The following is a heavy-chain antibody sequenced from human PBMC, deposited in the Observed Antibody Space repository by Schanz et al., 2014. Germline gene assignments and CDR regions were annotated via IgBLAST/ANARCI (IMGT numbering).Heavy chain of an antibody. J-gene: IGHJ4*02. Sequence: EVQLAESGGGLVQPGGSLRLSCAVSGFTVSSNHMSWVRQAPGKGLEWVSVIYSGIGAYYADSVKDRFTVSRDNSKNTVYLQMNRLRAEDTAVYCCARVHHYDPSGWGYFDYWGQGALVTVSS. V-gene: IGHV3-66*01. CDR2: IYSGIGA. CDR3: ARVHHYDPSGWGYFDY. CDR1: GFTVSSNH. D-gene: IGHD3-22*01.